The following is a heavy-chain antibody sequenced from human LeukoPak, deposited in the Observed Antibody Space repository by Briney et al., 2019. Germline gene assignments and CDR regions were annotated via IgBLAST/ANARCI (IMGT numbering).Heavy chain of an antibody. D-gene: IGHD6-6*01. CDR2: IRYDGSNK. Sequence: PGGSLRLSCAASGFTFSHYGIHWVRQAPGKGLEWVAFIRYDGSNKYYADSVKGRFTISRDNSKNTLYLQMNSLRAEDTAVYYCAKRASSSSGLGYWGQGTLVTVSS. J-gene: IGHJ4*02. CDR1: GFTFSHYG. V-gene: IGHV3-30*02. CDR3: AKRASSSSGLGY.